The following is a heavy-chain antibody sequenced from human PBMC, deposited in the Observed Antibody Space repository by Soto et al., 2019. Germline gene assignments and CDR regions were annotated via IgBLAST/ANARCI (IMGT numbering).Heavy chain of an antibody. CDR3: ARDCSSTSCYAYP. V-gene: IGHV3-30*03. D-gene: IGHD2-2*01. J-gene: IGHJ5*02. Sequence: GGSLRLSCAASGFTFRTYGMHWVRQAPGKGLEWVAVITNDGSDKYYADSVKGRFAISRDNSLNTLFLQMSSLRSEDTAVYYCARDCSSTSCYAYPWGQGTLVTVSS. CDR1: GFTFRTYG. CDR2: ITNDGSDK.